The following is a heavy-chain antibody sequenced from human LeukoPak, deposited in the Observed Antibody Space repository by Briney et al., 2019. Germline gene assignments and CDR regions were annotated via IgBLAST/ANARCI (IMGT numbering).Heavy chain of an antibody. V-gene: IGHV1-2*02. CDR3: ATPTIFGVGHPLGDAFDI. CDR2: INPNSGGT. D-gene: IGHD3-3*01. CDR1: GYSFTAYY. Sequence: GASVKVSCKASGYSFTAYYMHWVRQAPGQGLEWMGWINPNSGGTNYAQKFQGRVTMTRDTSISTAYMELSRLRSDDTAVYYCATPTIFGVGHPLGDAFDIWGQGTMVTVSS. J-gene: IGHJ3*02.